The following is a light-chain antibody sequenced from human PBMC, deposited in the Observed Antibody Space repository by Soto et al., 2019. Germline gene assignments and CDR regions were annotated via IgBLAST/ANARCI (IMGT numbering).Light chain of an antibody. Sequence: QLVLTQSPSASASLGASVKLTCTLSSGHSSYAIAWHQQQPEKGPRYLMNLNNDGSHTKGDGVPDRFSGSTSGAERYLTISSLQSEDEADYYCQTWGTGFHVVFGGGTKLTVL. J-gene: IGLJ2*01. CDR3: QTWGTGFHVV. CDR1: SGHSSYA. CDR2: LNNDGSH. V-gene: IGLV4-69*01.